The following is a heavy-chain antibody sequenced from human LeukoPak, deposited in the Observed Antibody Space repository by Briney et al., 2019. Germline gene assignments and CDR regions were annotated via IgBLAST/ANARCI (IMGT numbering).Heavy chain of an antibody. Sequence: PSETLSLTCTVSGGSISSSSYYWGWIRQPPGKGLEWIGSIYYSGGTYYNPSLKSRVTISVDTSKNQFSLRMSSVTAADTAVYYCARDQGFSYNYGRNHDAFDIWGQGTMVTVSS. D-gene: IGHD3-16*01. CDR2: IYYSGGT. J-gene: IGHJ3*02. CDR3: ARDQGFSYNYGRNHDAFDI. V-gene: IGHV4-39*07. CDR1: GGSISSSSYY.